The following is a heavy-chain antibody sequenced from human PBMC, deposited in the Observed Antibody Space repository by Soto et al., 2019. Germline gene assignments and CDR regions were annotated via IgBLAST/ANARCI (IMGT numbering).Heavy chain of an antibody. CDR2: IVVGSGNT. J-gene: IGHJ5*02. Sequence: SVKVSCKASGFTFTTLVVLWVRQARGHPLEWIGWIVVGSGNTNYAQKYQERVTITRDMSTGTAYMELSSLRSEDTAVYYCARGIKYGDYSRWFDHWGQGTLVTVSS. CDR3: ARGIKYGDYSRWFDH. V-gene: IGHV1-58*01. D-gene: IGHD4-17*01. CDR1: GFTFTTLV.